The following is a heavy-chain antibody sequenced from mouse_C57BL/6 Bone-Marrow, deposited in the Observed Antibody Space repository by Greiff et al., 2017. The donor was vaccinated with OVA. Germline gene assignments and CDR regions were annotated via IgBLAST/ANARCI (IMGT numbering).Heavy chain of an antibody. V-gene: IGHV1-59*01. CDR3: ARRSLYYGRGFWYFDV. D-gene: IGHD1-1*01. CDR2: IDPSDSYT. J-gene: IGHJ1*03. CDR1: GYTFTSYW. Sequence: QVQLQQPGAELVRPGTSVKLSCKASGYTFTSYWMHWVKQRPGQGLEWIGVIDPSDSYTNYNQKFKGKATLTVDTSSSTAYMQLSSLTSEDSAVYYCARRSLYYGRGFWYFDVWGTGTTVTVSS.